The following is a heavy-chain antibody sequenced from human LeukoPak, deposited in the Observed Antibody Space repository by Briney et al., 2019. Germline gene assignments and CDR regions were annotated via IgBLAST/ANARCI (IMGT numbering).Heavy chain of an antibody. CDR2: IYSGGST. V-gene: IGHV3-53*01. CDR1: GFIVSSNY. Sequence: PGGSLGLSCAASGFIVSSNYMTWVRQAPGKGLEWVSVIYSGGSTYYADPVKGRFTISRDNSKNTLYLQMNSLRAEDTAVYYCARAKFSSNWYYFDYWGQGTLVTVSS. CDR3: ARAKFSSNWYYFDY. D-gene: IGHD6-13*01. J-gene: IGHJ4*02.